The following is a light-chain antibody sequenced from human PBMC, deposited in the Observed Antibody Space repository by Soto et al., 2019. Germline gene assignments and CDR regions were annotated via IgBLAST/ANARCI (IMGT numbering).Light chain of an antibody. CDR2: DES. CDR3: QQYDNLPPT. Sequence: DIQMTQSPSSLSASVGDRVTITCQASQDISNYLNWYQQKPGKAPKLLIYDESSLETGVPSRFSGMGSGTDFPLTISRLQPEGIATYLCQQYDNLPPTFGRGTKVDIK. V-gene: IGKV1-33*01. J-gene: IGKJ3*01. CDR1: QDISNY.